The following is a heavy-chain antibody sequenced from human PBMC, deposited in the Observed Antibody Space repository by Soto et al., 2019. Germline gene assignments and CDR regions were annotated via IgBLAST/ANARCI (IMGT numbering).Heavy chain of an antibody. Sequence: EVQLVESGGGLVKPGGSLRLSCAASGFTFSSYWMHWVRQAPGKGLEWVSRINSDGSSTSYADSVKGRFTISRDNAKNTLYLQMNSLRAEDTPVYYCVRTSLVVAAATREDYWGQGTLVTVSS. CDR2: INSDGSST. D-gene: IGHD2-15*01. CDR3: VRTSLVVAAATREDY. V-gene: IGHV3-74*01. CDR1: GFTFSSYW. J-gene: IGHJ4*02.